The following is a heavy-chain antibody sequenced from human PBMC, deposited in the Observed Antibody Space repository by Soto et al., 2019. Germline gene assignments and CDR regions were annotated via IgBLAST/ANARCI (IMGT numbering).Heavy chain of an antibody. D-gene: IGHD3-10*01. CDR1: GDSVSSNSAA. Sequence: PSQTLSLTCAISGDSVSSNSAAWNWIRQSPSRGLEWLGRTYYRSKWYNDYAVSVKSRITINPDTSKNQFSLQLNSVTPEDTAVYYCARHSLTMVRGVILSAYYYYGMDVWGQGTTVTAP. CDR2: TYYRSKWYN. CDR3: ARHSLTMVRGVILSAYYYYGMDV. J-gene: IGHJ6*02. V-gene: IGHV6-1*01.